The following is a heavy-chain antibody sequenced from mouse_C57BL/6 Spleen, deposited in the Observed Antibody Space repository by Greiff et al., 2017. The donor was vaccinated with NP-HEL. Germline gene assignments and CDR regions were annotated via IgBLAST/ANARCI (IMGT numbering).Heavy chain of an antibody. CDR1: GYAFSSSW. Sequence: VKLLESGPELVKPGASVKISCKASGYAFSSSWMNWVKQRPGKGLEWIGRIYPGDGDTNYNGKFKGKATLTADKSSSTAYMQLSSLTSEDSAVYFCARDYYSGGYFDVWGKGTTVTVSS. CDR2: IYPGDGDT. J-gene: IGHJ1*03. CDR3: ARDYYSGGYFDV. V-gene: IGHV1-82*01. D-gene: IGHD2-12*01.